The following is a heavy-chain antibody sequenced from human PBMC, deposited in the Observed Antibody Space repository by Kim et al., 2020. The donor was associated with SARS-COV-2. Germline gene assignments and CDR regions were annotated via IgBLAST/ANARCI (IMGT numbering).Heavy chain of an antibody. CDR3: AKDIRGDYYDRSGYFGD. D-gene: IGHD3-22*01. CDR1: GFNFDDYA. CDR2: ISWNSGSI. Sequence: GGSLRLSCAASGFNFDDYAMHWVRQAPGKGLEWVSGISWNSGSIGYADSVKGRFTISRDNARNSLYLQMNSLRPEDTALYYCAKDIRGDYYDRSGYFGDWGQGTLVTVSS. V-gene: IGHV3-9*01. J-gene: IGHJ4*02.